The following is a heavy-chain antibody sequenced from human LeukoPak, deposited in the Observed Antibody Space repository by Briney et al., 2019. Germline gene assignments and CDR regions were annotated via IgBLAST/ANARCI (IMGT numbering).Heavy chain of an antibody. V-gene: IGHV3-48*03. CDR1: GFTLTSTG. CDR2: ISSSGRTM. J-gene: IGHJ4*02. D-gene: IGHD3-10*01. CDR3: ARPVLPWGYFDY. Sequence: GSLRLSCAMSGFTLTSTGMHWVRQAPGKGLEWVSYISSSGRTMYYGDSVKGRCTISRDNAKNSLYLQMNSLRAEDTAVYYCARPVLPWGYFDYWGQGTLVSVSS.